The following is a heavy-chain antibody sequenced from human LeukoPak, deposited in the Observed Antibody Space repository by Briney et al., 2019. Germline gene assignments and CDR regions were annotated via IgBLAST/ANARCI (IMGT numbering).Heavy chain of an antibody. Sequence: SETLSLTCTVSGGSISRGDYYCSWIRQPPGKGLEWNGYIYYTGSTYNNPSLKSRVTSSVGMSKNQVSLKLSSVTAGDTAVYYCARGEDYGVVIPNYFDYWGQGTLVTVSS. CDR2: IYYTGST. CDR3: ARGEDYGVVIPNYFDY. CDR1: GGSISRGDYY. J-gene: IGHJ4*02. V-gene: IGHV4-30-4*08. D-gene: IGHD3-3*01.